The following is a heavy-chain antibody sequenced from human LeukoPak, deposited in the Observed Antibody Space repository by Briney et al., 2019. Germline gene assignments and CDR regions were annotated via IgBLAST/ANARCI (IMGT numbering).Heavy chain of an antibody. J-gene: IGHJ5*02. CDR2: INPNSGGT. D-gene: IGHD4-17*01. V-gene: IGHV1-2*02. CDR3: ASSTVTAKNWFDP. CDR1: GHTFTGYY. Sequence: ASVKVSCKASGHTFTGYYMHWVRQAPGQGLEWMGWINPNSGGTNYAQKFQGRVTMTRDTSISTAYMELSRLRSDDTAVCYCASSTVTAKNWFDPWGQGTLVTVSS.